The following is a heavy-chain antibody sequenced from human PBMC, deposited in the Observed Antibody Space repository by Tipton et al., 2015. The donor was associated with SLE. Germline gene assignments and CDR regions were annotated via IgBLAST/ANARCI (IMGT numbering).Heavy chain of an antibody. D-gene: IGHD6-19*01. Sequence: SLRLSCAASGFAFGDYTMNWVRQAPGKGLEWVSSISSGSSYTYYADSVKGRFTISRGNDKNSLYLQMNSLTAEDTAVYYCAKDVKTGWADYFDSWGQGTLVTVSS. CDR2: ISSGSSYT. V-gene: IGHV3-21*01. CDR1: GFAFGDYT. J-gene: IGHJ4*02. CDR3: AKDVKTGWADYFDS.